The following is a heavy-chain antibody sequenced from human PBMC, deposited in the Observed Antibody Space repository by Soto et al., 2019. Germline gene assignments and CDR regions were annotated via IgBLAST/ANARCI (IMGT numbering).Heavy chain of an antibody. V-gene: IGHV4-31*03. J-gene: IGHJ3*02. CDR3: ARDSTYGRRRRDVFDI. D-gene: IGHD3-10*01. CDR2: IYYTGST. Sequence: QVQLQESGPGLVKASQTLSLNCTVSGDSISSGGYNWNWVRQHPGMGLEWIGNIYYTGSTQYNPSLKTRVTISVDTSTNQFALELSSVTAADTAVYYCARDSTYGRRRRDVFDIWGPGTMVTVAS. CDR1: GDSISSGGYN.